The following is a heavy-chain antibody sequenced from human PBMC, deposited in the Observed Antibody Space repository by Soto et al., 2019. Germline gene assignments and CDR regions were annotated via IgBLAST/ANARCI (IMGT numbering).Heavy chain of an antibody. CDR3: ARAVGDPLYYLDY. CDR2: TDYSGNT. D-gene: IGHD6-19*01. V-gene: IGHV4-59*08. CDR1: SDSISSYY. Sequence: LEILSLTCTVSSDSISSYYLIWIRQSPGKGLEWIGYTDYSGNTNYNPSLKSRVTISGDTSKNQFSLRLSSVTAADTAVYYCARAVGDPLYYLDYWGQGTLVTVSS. J-gene: IGHJ4*02.